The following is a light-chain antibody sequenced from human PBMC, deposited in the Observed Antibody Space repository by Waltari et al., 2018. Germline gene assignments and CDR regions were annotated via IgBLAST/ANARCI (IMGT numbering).Light chain of an antibody. CDR3: CAYAGSYFMV. V-gene: IGLV2-11*01. CDR2: DVS. Sequence: QSALTQPRSVSGSPGPSVTISCTGTSSDVGGHAYVSWYQQYPGKGPNLMFYDVSKRPSGVPYRFSASKSGNTASLTISGLQPEDEADYYCCAYAGSYFMVFGGGTRLTVL. CDR1: SSDVGGHAY. J-gene: IGLJ3*02.